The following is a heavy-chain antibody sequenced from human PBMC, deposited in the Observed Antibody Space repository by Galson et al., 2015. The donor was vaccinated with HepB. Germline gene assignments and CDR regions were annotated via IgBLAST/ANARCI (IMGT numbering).Heavy chain of an antibody. D-gene: IGHD3-10*01. CDR2: INAGNGNT. CDR3: ARDEVLWFGELNYYFDY. CDR1: GYTFTSYA. Sequence: SVKVSCKASGYTFTSYAMHWVRQAPGQRLEWMGWINAGNGNTKHSQKFQGRVTITRDTSASTAYMELSSLRSEDTAVYYCARDEVLWFGELNYYFDYWGQGTLVTVSS. V-gene: IGHV1-3*01. J-gene: IGHJ4*02.